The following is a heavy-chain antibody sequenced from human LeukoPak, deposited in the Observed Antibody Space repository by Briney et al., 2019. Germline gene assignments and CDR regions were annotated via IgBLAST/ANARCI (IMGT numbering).Heavy chain of an antibody. D-gene: IGHD3-22*01. J-gene: IGHJ4*02. CDR2: LHTSGST. V-gene: IGHV4-4*07. Sequence: SETLSLTCTVSGGSISSYYWSWIRQPAGKGLEWIGRLHTSGSTNYNPSLKSRVTMSVDTSKNQFSLKLSSVTAADTAVYYCARGRYYYGSSGYYYDYWGQGTLVTVSS. CDR1: GGSISSYY. CDR3: ARGRYYYGSSGYYYDY.